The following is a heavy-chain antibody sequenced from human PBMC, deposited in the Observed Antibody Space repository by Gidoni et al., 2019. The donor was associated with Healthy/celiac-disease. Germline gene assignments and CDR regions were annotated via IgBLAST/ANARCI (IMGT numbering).Heavy chain of an antibody. CDR3: TFMTTVTTTLDDY. D-gene: IGHD4-17*01. J-gene: IGHJ4*02. V-gene: IGHV3-23*01. Sequence: EVQLLESGGGLVQPGGSLRLSCSASGFPFSSYAMSWVRQAPGKGLEWVSAISGSGGSTYYADSVKGRFTISRDNSKNTLYLQMNSLRAEDTAVYYCTFMTTVTTTLDDYWGQGTLVTVSS. CDR2: ISGSGGST. CDR1: GFPFSSYA.